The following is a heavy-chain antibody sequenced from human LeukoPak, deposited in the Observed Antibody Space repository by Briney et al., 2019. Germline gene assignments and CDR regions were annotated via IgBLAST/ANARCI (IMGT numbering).Heavy chain of an antibody. D-gene: IGHD1-26*01. CDR1: GFTFNTYG. CDR3: AKPKATTDYYGMDV. Sequence: PGGSLRLSCAASGFTFNTYGMHWVRQAPGKGLEWVAVISYDGSNKYYADSVKGRFTISRDNSKNTLYLQMNSLRAEDTAVYYCAKPKATTDYYGMDVWGQGTTVTVSS. J-gene: IGHJ6*02. V-gene: IGHV3-30*19. CDR2: ISYDGSNK.